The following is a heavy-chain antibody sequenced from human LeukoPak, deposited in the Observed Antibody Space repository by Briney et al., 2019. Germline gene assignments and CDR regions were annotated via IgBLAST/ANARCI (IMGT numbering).Heavy chain of an antibody. CDR1: GFTFSSYD. V-gene: IGHV3-13*01. Sequence: GGSLRLSCAASGFTFSSYDMHWVRRATGKGLEWVSAIGTAGDTYYPGSVKGRFTISRENAKNSLYLQMNSLRAGDTAVYYCARESGSYGFDYWGQGTLVTVSS. CDR2: IGTAGDT. D-gene: IGHD1-26*01. CDR3: ARESGSYGFDY. J-gene: IGHJ4*02.